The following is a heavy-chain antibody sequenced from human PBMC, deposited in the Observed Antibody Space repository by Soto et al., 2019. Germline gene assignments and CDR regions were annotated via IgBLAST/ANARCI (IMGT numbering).Heavy chain of an antibody. D-gene: IGHD6-13*01. CDR2: INSDGSST. CDR3: ARTLYTSSRFDP. Sequence: GGSLRLSCAASGFTFSSYWMHWVRQAPGKGLVWVSRINSDGSSTDYVDSVKGRFTISRDNAKNTLYLQMNSLRAEDTAVYYCARTLYTSSRFDPWGQGTLVTVS. CDR1: GFTFSSYW. J-gene: IGHJ5*02. V-gene: IGHV3-74*01.